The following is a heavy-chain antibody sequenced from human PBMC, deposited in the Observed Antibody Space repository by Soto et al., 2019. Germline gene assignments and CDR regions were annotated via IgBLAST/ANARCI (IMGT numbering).Heavy chain of an antibody. CDR3: ARDHDCSGGSCYSF. D-gene: IGHD2-15*01. J-gene: IGHJ4*02. V-gene: IGHV1-69*13. Sequence: SVKVSCKASGGTFSSYAISWVRQAPGQGLEWMGGSIPIFGTANYAQKFQGRVTITADESTSTAYMELSSLRSEDTAVYYCARDHDCSGGSCYSFWGQGTLVTVSS. CDR1: GGTFSSYA. CDR2: SIPIFGTA.